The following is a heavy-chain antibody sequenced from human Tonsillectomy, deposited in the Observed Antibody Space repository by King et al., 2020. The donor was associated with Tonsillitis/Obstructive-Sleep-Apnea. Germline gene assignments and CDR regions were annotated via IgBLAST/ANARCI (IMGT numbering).Heavy chain of an antibody. D-gene: IGHD2-15*01. Sequence: VQLVESGGGVVQPGRSLRLSRAASGFTFSSYAMHWVRQAPGKGLEWVAVISYDGSNKYYADSVKGRFTISRDNSKNTLYLQMNSLRAEDTAVYYCARDFYCSGGSCYRENWFDPWGQGTLVTVSS. CDR2: ISYDGSNK. CDR1: GFTFSSYA. J-gene: IGHJ5*02. V-gene: IGHV3-30*01. CDR3: ARDFYCSGGSCYRENWFDP.